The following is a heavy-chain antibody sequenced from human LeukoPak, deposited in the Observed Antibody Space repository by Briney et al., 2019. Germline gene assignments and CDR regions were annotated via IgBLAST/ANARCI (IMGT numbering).Heavy chain of an antibody. V-gene: IGHV3-23*01. CDR3: TKGSGDSSGYYYVYYYYYMDV. CDR2: ISGSGDST. CDR1: GFTFSSYA. Sequence: GGSLRLSCAASGFTFSSYAMSWVRQAPGKGLEWVSSISGSGDSTYYVDSVKGRFTISRDNSKNTLYLQMNSLRAEDTAVYYCTKGSGDSSGYYYVYYYYYMDVWGKGTTVTVSS. D-gene: IGHD3-22*01. J-gene: IGHJ6*03.